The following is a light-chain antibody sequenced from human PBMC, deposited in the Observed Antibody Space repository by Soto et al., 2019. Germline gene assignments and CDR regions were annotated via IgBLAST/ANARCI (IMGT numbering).Light chain of an antibody. Sequence: QSALTQPPYASASPGQSVTISCTGSSTDIGGYNFVSWYQQQPGKAPTLLIYEVYKRPAGVPDRFSGSKSGNTASLTVSGLQAYDEADYYCTSFARSDAACVLFGGGTKLTVL. V-gene: IGLV2-8*01. CDR3: TSFARSDAACVL. CDR2: EVY. J-gene: IGLJ2*01. CDR1: STDIGGYNF.